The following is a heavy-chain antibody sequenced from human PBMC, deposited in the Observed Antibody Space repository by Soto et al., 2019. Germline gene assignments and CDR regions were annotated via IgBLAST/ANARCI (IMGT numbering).Heavy chain of an antibody. J-gene: IGHJ4*02. V-gene: IGHV1-18*01. CDR1: GYTFGHFY. Sequence: QVQLVQSGAEVKKPGDSVKVSCKASGYTFGHFYITWVRQAPGRGLEWMGAISPHNRNTNYAEKFRGRVTMTTDTSTTTAYMELRSLRSDDTAVYYCARDEGGYDILTGYYKAHHFDQWGQGALVTVSS. CDR2: ISPHNRNT. D-gene: IGHD3-9*01. CDR3: ARDEGGYDILTGYYKAHHFDQ.